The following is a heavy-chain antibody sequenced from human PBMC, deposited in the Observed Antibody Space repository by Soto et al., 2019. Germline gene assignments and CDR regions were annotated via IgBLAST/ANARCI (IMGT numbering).Heavy chain of an antibody. CDR2: IYPGDSDT. CDR3: ARWVVATIGGNLNWFDP. D-gene: IGHD5-12*01. CDR1: GYSFTSYW. V-gene: IGHV5-51*01. J-gene: IGHJ5*02. Sequence: GESLKISCKGSGYSFTSYWIGWVRQMPGKGLEWMGIIYPGDSDTRYSPSFQGQVTISADKSISTAYLQWSSLKASDTAMYYCARWVVATIGGNLNWFDPWGQGTLVTVSS.